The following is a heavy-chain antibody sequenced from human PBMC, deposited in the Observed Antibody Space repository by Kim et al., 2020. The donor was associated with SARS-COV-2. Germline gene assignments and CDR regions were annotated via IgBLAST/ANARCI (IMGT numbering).Heavy chain of an antibody. D-gene: IGHD3-10*01. J-gene: IGHJ4*02. V-gene: IGHV3-48*02. Sequence: DSVKGLFTITRDNAKNSLYLQMNSLRDEDTAVYYCARDPGGLWFGELLVYWGQGTLVTVSS. CDR3: ARDPGGLWFGELLVY.